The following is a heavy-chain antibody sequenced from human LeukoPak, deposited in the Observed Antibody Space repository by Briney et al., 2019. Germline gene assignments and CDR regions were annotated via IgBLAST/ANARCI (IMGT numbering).Heavy chain of an antibody. CDR3: TSFGSYRLYY. CDR1: GFTFSNAW. CDR2: IKSKTDGWTT. J-gene: IGHJ4*02. D-gene: IGHD3-16*02. V-gene: IGHV3-15*01. Sequence: PGGSLRLSCAASGFTFSNAWMSWVRQAPGKGLEWVGRIKSKTDGWTTDYAAPVKGRFTISRDDSKNTLYLQMNSLKTEDTAVYYCTSFGSYRLYYWGQGTLVTMSS.